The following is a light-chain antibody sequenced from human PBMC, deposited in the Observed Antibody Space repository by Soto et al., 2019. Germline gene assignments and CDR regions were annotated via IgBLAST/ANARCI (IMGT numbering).Light chain of an antibody. CDR3: KQYGSSPPWT. Sequence: EIVLTQSPGTLSLSPGERATLSCRASQSVSSNYLAWYQQKPGQAPRLLLYGASSRATGIPDRFSGSGSGTDFTLSISRLEPEDFAVYFCKQYGSSPPWTFGQGTKVEIK. CDR1: QSVSSNY. J-gene: IGKJ1*01. CDR2: GAS. V-gene: IGKV3-20*01.